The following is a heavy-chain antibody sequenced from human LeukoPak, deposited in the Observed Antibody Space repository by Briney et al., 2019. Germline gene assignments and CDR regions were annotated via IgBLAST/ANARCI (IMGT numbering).Heavy chain of an antibody. CDR1: GYTFTGYY. CDR3: ARDGKYGSPVPPDY. D-gene: IGHD2-2*01. J-gene: IGHJ4*02. V-gene: IGHV1-2*06. Sequence: ASVKVSCKASGYTFTGYYMHWVRQAPGQGLEWMGRINPNSGGTNYAQKFQGRVTMTRDTSISTAYMELSRLRSEDTAVYYCARDGKYGSPVPPDYWGQGTLVTVSS. CDR2: INPNSGGT.